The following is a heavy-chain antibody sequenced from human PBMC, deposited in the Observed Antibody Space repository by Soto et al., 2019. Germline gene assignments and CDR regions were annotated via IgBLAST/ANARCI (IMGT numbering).Heavy chain of an antibody. CDR3: ARDESGGSHY. CDR2: IIPILGIA. D-gene: IGHD2-15*01. Sequence: GASVKVSCKGSGGTFSSYTISWVRQAPGQGLEWMGRIIPILGIANYAQKFQGRVTVTADKSTSTAYMELSSLRSEDTAVYYCARDESGGSHYWGQGTLVTVSS. CDR1: GGTFSSYT. J-gene: IGHJ4*02. V-gene: IGHV1-69*02.